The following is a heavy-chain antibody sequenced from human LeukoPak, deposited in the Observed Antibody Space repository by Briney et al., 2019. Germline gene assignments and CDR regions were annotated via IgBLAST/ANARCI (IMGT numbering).Heavy chain of an antibody. CDR2: ISSNGGST. D-gene: IGHD5-12*01. J-gene: IGHJ3*02. Sequence: PGGSLRLSCAASGFTFSSYWMSWVRQAPGKGLEYVSAISSNGGSTYYADSVKGRFTISRDNSKNTLYLQMSSLRAEDTAVYYCVKGVVDIVATTFGDAFDIWGQGTMVTVSS. CDR3: VKGVVDIVATTFGDAFDI. V-gene: IGHV3-64D*09. CDR1: GFTFSSYW.